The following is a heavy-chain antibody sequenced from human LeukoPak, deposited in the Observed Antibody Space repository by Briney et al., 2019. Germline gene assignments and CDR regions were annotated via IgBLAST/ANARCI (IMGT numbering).Heavy chain of an antibody. V-gene: IGHV4-38-2*02. Sequence: KTSETLSLTCTVSGYSISSGYYWGWIRQPPGKGLEWIGSIYHSGSTYYNPSLKSRVTISVDTSKNQFSLKLSSVTAADTAVYYCARERYYGSGSYFDYWGQGTLVTVSS. J-gene: IGHJ4*02. CDR1: GYSISSGYY. D-gene: IGHD3-10*01. CDR2: IYHSGST. CDR3: ARERYYGSGSYFDY.